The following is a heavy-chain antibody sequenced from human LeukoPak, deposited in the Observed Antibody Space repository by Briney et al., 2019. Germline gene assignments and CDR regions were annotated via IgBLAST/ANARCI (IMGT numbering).Heavy chain of an antibody. V-gene: IGHV1-69*13. D-gene: IGHD3-10*01. CDR3: ARDRYYYGSGIGYYMDV. J-gene: IGHJ6*03. Sequence: SVKVSCKASGGTFSSYAISWVRQAPGQGLEWMGGIIPIFGTANYAQKFQGRVTITADESTSAAYMELSSLRSEDTAVYYCARDRYYYGSGIGYYMDVWGKGTTVTVSS. CDR2: IIPIFGTA. CDR1: GGTFSSYA.